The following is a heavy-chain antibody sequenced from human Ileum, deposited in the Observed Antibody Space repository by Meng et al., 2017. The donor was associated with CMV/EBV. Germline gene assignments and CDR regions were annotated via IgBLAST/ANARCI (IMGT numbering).Heavy chain of an antibody. CDR2: IHYNGVNK. D-gene: IGHD3/OR15-3a*01. CDR3: ANDFWTDYASA. Sequence: GESLKISCAASGFTFSGHGMHWVRQAPGKGLEWVAYIHYNGVNKQYADSVKGRFTISRDNSKNTVFLEMNSLRPQDTAVYYCANDFWTDYASAWGQGTQVTVSS. J-gene: IGHJ5*01. CDR1: GFTFSGHG. V-gene: IGHV3-30*02.